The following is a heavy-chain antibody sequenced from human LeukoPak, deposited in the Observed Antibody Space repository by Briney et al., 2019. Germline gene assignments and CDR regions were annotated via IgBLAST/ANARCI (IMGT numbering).Heavy chain of an antibody. CDR3: ARRMSGPYCNGAICYARGFDL. V-gene: IGHV5-51*01. CDR1: GYTFTNYW. CDR2: TFPDDSDT. Sequence: GESLKISCQASGYTFTNYWIAWLRQVPGKGLEWMGITFPDDSDTRYSPSFQGQVTISSDKSINTAYLQWRSLKASDTALYYCARRMSGPYCNGAICYARGFDLWGQGTMVTISS. D-gene: IGHD2-2*01. J-gene: IGHJ3*01.